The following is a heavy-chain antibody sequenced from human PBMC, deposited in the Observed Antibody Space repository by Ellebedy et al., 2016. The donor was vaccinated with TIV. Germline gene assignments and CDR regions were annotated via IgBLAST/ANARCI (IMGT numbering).Heavy chain of an antibody. V-gene: IGHV1-3*01. CDR1: GYTFTTYA. Sequence: AASVKVSCKASGYTFTTYAMHWVRQAPGQSLEWMGWINAGNGNTKYSQKFQGRFTITRDTSASTAYRELSSLRSEDTAVYYFARLSRVYDSSGYNWFDPWGQGTLVTVSS. D-gene: IGHD3-22*01. J-gene: IGHJ5*02. CDR3: ARLSRVYDSSGYNWFDP. CDR2: INAGNGNT.